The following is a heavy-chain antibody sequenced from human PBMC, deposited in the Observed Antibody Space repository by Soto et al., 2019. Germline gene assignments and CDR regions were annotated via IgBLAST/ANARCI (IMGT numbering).Heavy chain of an antibody. CDR3: ARHRRGIAAALPSGMDV. D-gene: IGHD6-13*01. J-gene: IGHJ6*02. V-gene: IGHV5-51*01. CDR2: IYPGDSDT. Sequence: PGESLKISCKGSGYSFTSYWIGWVRQMPGKGLEWMGIIYPGDSDTRYSPSFQGQVTISADKSISTAYLQWSSLKASDTAMYYCARHRRGIAAALPSGMDVWGQGTTVTVSS. CDR1: GYSFTSYW.